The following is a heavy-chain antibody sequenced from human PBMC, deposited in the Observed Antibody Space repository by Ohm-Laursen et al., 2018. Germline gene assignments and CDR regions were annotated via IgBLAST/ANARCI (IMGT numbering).Heavy chain of an antibody. V-gene: IGHV2-5*01. CDR2: IYWNDDK. CDR3: ALTPIISGYTTYYFDF. D-gene: IGHD6-13*01. Sequence: PTQTLTLTCTFSGFSLSTSGVGVGWIRQPPGRALEWLALIYWNDDKRYSPSLKSRLTITKDTSKNQVVLTMTNMDPVDTATYYCALTPIISGYTTYYFDFWGQGTLVTVSS. J-gene: IGHJ4*02. CDR1: GFSLSTSGVG.